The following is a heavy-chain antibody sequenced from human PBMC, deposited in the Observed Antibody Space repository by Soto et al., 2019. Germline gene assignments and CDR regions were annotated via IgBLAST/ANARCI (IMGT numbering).Heavy chain of an antibody. D-gene: IGHD3-10*01. J-gene: IGHJ3*02. CDR1: GFTFSSDA. CDR3: ATLTLWFGRDDAFDI. CDR2: IRGSGGST. Sequence: EVQLLESGGGLVQPGGSLRLSCAASGFTFSSDAMGWVRQAPGKGLEWVSGIRGSGGSTYYADSVKARFTNSRENSKNTLYLEMNSLRAEDTAVYYCATLTLWFGRDDAFDIWGQGTMVTVSS. V-gene: IGHV3-23*01.